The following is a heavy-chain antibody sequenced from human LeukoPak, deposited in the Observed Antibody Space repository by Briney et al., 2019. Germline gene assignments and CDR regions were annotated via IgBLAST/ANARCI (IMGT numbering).Heavy chain of an antibody. CDR3: ASGPPVGADLGFFDY. Sequence: SETLSLTCTVSGGSISSYYWSWIRQPPGKGLEWIGYIYYSGSTNYNPSLKSRVTISVDTSKNQFSLKLSSVTAADTAVYYCASGPPVGADLGFFDYWGQGTLVTVSS. J-gene: IGHJ4*02. CDR2: IYYSGST. D-gene: IGHD1-26*01. CDR1: GGSISSYY. V-gene: IGHV4-59*01.